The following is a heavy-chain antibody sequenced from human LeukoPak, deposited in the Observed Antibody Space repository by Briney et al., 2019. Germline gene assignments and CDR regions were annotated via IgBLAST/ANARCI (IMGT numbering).Heavy chain of an antibody. D-gene: IGHD4-17*01. J-gene: IGHJ4*02. CDR3: AAPSGTYYGDYYFDY. CDR2: IIPIFGTA. CDR1: GGTFSSYA. V-gene: IGHV1-69*13. Sequence: SVKVSCKASGGTFSSYAISWVRQAPGQGLEWMGGIIPIFGTANYAQKFQGRVTITADESTSTAYMELSSLRSEDTAVYYCAAPSGTYYGDYYFDYWGQGTLVTVSS.